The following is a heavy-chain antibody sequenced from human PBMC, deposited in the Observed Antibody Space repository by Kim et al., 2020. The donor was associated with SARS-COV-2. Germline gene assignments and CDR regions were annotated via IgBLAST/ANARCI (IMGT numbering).Heavy chain of an antibody. V-gene: IGHV3-23*01. CDR1: GFTFRNYA. CDR2: ISGSGDST. J-gene: IGHJ4*02. CDR3: AKDLREPNARYFDC. Sequence: GGSLRLSCAASGFTFRNYAMTWVRQGTGKGLEWVSAISGSGDSTYSADSVKGRFTISRDNSKNTLYLQMNSLRAEDTALYFCAKDLREPNARYFDCWGQGTLVTVSS. D-gene: IGHD1-1*01.